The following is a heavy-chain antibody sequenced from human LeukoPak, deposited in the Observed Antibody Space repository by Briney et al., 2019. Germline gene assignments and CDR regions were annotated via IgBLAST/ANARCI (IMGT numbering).Heavy chain of an antibody. CDR2: ISGSGGST. CDR1: GFTFSSYA. V-gene: IGHV3-23*01. D-gene: IGHD6-13*01. Sequence: GGSLRLSCAASGFTFSSYATSWVRQAPGKGLEWVSAISGSGGSTYYADSMKGRFTISRDNSKNTLYLQMNSLRAEDTAVYYCASLAAAGTVYWGQGTLVTVSS. CDR3: ASLAAAGTVY. J-gene: IGHJ4*02.